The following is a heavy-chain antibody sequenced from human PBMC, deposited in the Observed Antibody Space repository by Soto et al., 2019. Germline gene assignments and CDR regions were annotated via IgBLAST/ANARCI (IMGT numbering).Heavy chain of an antibody. Sequence: QVQLVQSGAEVKRPGSSVKVSCKASGDTFSFDSINWARQAPGLGLEWMGRVNPILSLSNYAQRFQGRVTMTADTSTSTAYMVISSLRSEDTAIYYCASSYGSGYRAFDYWGQGAQVIVSS. D-gene: IGHD3-10*01. J-gene: IGHJ4*02. CDR3: ASSYGSGYRAFDY. CDR2: VNPILSLS. V-gene: IGHV1-69*02. CDR1: GDTFSFDS.